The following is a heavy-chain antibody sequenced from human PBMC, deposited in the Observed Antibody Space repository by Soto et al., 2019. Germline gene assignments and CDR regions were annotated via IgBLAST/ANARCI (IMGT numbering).Heavy chain of an antibody. CDR2: IIPILGIA. CDR1: GGTFSSYT. CDR3: ASCGPPPSRVDWFDP. Sequence: QVQLVQSGAEVKKPGSSVKVSCKASGGTFSSYTISWVRQAPGQGLEWMGRIIPILGIANYAQKFQGRVTITADKSTITAYMELSSLRSEDTAVYYCASCGPPPSRVDWFDPWGQGTLVTVSS. V-gene: IGHV1-69*02. D-gene: IGHD2-21*01. J-gene: IGHJ5*02.